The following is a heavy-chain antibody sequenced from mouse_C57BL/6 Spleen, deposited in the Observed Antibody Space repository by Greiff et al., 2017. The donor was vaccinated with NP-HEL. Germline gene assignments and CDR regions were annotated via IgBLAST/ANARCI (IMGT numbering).Heavy chain of an antibody. CDR3: ARERSYSNPFAY. CDR2: INPSNGGT. D-gene: IGHD2-5*01. J-gene: IGHJ3*01. Sequence: VQLQESGTELVKPGASVKLSCKASGYTFTSYWMHWVKQRPGQGLEWIGNINPSNGGTNYNEKFKSKATLTVDKSSSTAYMQLSSLTSEDSAVYYCARERSYSNPFAYWGQGTLVTVSA. CDR1: GYTFTSYW. V-gene: IGHV1-53*01.